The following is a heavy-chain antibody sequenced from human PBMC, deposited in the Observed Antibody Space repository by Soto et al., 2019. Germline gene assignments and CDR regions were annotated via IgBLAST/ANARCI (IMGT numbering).Heavy chain of an antibody. Sequence: PSETLSLTCTVSGHSMSNTDHFWGWIRQTPGRGLQWIGYIYYTGHTHYNPSLKSRVTISADTSKNQFSLKLNSMTAADTAVYYCARHNYGSGSTYFDYWGQGTLVTVSS. V-gene: IGHV4-39*01. CDR2: IYYTGHT. CDR3: ARHNYGSGSTYFDY. J-gene: IGHJ4*02. D-gene: IGHD3-10*01. CDR1: GHSMSNTDHF.